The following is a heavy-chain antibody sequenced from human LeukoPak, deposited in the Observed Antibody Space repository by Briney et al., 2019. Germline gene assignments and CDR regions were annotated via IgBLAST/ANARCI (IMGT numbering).Heavy chain of an antibody. D-gene: IGHD2-2*02. CDR2: ISSSSSYI. Sequence: KPGGSLRLSCAASGFTFSSYSMNWVRQAPGKGLEWVSSISSSSSYIYYADSLKGRFTISRDDSKDTAYLQMNSLKTEDTAVYYCTRRSYCSSTSCYNMGRQDDYWGQGTLVTVSS. V-gene: IGHV3-21*04. CDR3: TRRSYCSSTSCYNMGRQDDY. CDR1: GFTFSSYS. J-gene: IGHJ4*02.